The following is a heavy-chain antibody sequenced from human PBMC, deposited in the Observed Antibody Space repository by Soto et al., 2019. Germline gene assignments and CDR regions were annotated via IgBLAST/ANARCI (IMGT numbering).Heavy chain of an antibody. J-gene: IGHJ3*02. V-gene: IGHV3-30-3*01. Sequence: GGSLRLSCAASGFTFSSYAMHWVRQAPGKGLEWVAVISYDGSNKYYADSVKGRFTISRDNSKNTLYLQMNSLRAEDTAVYYCARLEGYETPHDAFDIWGQGTMVTVSS. CDR1: GFTFSSYA. D-gene: IGHD5-12*01. CDR2: ISYDGSNK. CDR3: ARLEGYETPHDAFDI.